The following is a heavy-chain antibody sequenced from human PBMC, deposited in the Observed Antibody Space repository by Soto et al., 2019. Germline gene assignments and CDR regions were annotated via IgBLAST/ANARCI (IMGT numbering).Heavy chain of an antibody. Sequence: QVHLVQSGAEVKSPGASVKVSCKASGYIFSAYYLHWVRHAPGQGLEWMGWLAPNTGRTNYAPKFKGRVTMTTDTSISTAYMELSRLTSDDSAVYYCGRDGVQIVSPDLGYWLDPWGQGTLVTVSS. V-gene: IGHV1-2*02. J-gene: IGHJ5*02. CDR3: GRDGVQIVSPDLGYWLDP. CDR2: LAPNTGRT. D-gene: IGHD1-26*01. CDR1: GYIFSAYY.